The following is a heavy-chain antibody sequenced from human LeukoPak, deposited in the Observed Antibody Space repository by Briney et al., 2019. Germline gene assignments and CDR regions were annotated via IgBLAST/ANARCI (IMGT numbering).Heavy chain of an antibody. J-gene: IGHJ4*02. V-gene: IGHV1-3*01. CDR2: INAGNGNT. CDR1: GYTFTSYA. Sequence: ASVKVSCKASGYTFTSYAMHWVRQAPGQRLEWMGWINAGNGNTKYSQKFQGRVTITRDTSASTAYMELSSLRSEDTAVYYCARDWGTYYYDSSGFDYWGQGTLVTVSS. D-gene: IGHD3-22*01. CDR3: ARDWGTYYYDSSGFDY.